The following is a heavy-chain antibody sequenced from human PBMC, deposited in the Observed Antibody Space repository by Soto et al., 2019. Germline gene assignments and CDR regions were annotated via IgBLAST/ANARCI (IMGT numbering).Heavy chain of an antibody. V-gene: IGHV3-48*03. Sequence: GGSLRLSCEVSGFTFSSYEMYWVRQAPGKGLEWVAYISSSGETVYYAGSVQGRFTISRDNAKNSLYLQMSSLGAEDKAVYYCDSAGFYAMDVWGQGTTVTVSS. CDR3: DSAGFYAMDV. CDR1: GFTFSSYE. CDR2: ISSSGETV. J-gene: IGHJ6*02. D-gene: IGHD2-2*01.